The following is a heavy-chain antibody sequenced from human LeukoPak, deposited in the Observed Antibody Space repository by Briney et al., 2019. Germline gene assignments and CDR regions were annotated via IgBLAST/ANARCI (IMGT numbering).Heavy chain of an antibody. J-gene: IGHJ5*02. D-gene: IGHD3-22*01. Sequence: PSQTLSLTCTVSGGSISHYYWSWIRQPPGNGLEWIGYIYYSGSTNYNPSLKSRVTISVDTSKNQFSLKLSSVTAADPAVYYCARGYYDSSGYLISYNWFDPWGQGTLVTVSS. V-gene: IGHV4-59*01. CDR2: IYYSGST. CDR1: GGSISHYY. CDR3: ARGYYDSSGYLISYNWFDP.